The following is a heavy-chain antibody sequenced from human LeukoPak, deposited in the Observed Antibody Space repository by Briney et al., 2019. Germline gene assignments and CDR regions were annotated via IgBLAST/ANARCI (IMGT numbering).Heavy chain of an antibody. CDR1: GFTFSSYG. CDR2: ISYDGSNK. D-gene: IGHD3-3*01. Sequence: GGSLRLSCAASGFTFSSYGMHWVRQAPGKGLEWVAVISYDGSNKYYADSVKGRFTISRDNSKNTLYLQMNSLRAEDTAVYYCARCQEDDFWSGYRLYYYYYGMDVWGQGTTVTVSS. CDR3: ARCQEDDFWSGYRLYYYYYGMDV. V-gene: IGHV3-30*03. J-gene: IGHJ6*02.